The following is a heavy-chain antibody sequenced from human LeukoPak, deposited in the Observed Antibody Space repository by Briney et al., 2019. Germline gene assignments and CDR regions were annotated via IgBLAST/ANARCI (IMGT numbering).Heavy chain of an antibody. Sequence: ASVKVSCKASGYTFTSYGISWVRQAPGQGLEWMGWISAYNGNTNYAQKLQGRVTMTTDTSTSTAYMELRSLRSDDTAVYYCARSLYCSSTSCRYNWFDPWGQGTLVTVS. CDR3: ARSLYCSSTSCRYNWFDP. D-gene: IGHD2-2*01. J-gene: IGHJ5*02. V-gene: IGHV1-18*01. CDR1: GYTFTSYG. CDR2: ISAYNGNT.